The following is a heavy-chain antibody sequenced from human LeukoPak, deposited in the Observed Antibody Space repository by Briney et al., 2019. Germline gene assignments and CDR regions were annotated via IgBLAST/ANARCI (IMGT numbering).Heavy chain of an antibody. CDR2: ISYDGSNK. Sequence: GGSLRLSCAASGFTFSSYAMHWVRQAPGKGLEWVAVISYDGSNKYYADSVKGRFTISRDNSKNTLYLQMNSLRAEDTAVYYCARAPLDGYIPYYFDYWGQGTLVTVPS. D-gene: IGHD5-24*01. CDR1: GFTFSSYA. J-gene: IGHJ4*02. V-gene: IGHV3-30-3*01. CDR3: ARAPLDGYIPYYFDY.